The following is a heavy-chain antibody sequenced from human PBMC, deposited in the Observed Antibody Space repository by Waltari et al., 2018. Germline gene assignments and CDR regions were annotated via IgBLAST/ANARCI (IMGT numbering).Heavy chain of an antibody. J-gene: IGHJ4*02. V-gene: IGHV3-7*01. D-gene: IGHD6-13*01. Sequence: EVHLVESGGGLVQPGGSLRLSCAASGFPFTDYWMRWVRQAPGKGPEWVANIHKDGSEKNYVDYVKGRFTISRDNAKDSVYLQMNSLRADDTAMYYCARGPAVSAYDSCWYTDWGQGTLVTVSS. CDR2: IHKDGSEK. CDR3: ARGPAVSAYDSCWYTD. CDR1: GFPFTDYW.